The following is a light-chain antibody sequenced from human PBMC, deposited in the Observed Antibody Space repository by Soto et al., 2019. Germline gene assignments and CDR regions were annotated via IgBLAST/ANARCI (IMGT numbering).Light chain of an antibody. V-gene: IGKV3-20*01. CDR1: QSVNSRY. Sequence: EIVLTQSPGTLSLSPGERATLSCRASQSVNSRYLAWYQQKPGQAPSLLISGASSRATGIPDRISGSGSGTDFTLTISRLEPEDFAVYYCQHYGSSPPMYTFGQGTKLEIK. CDR2: GAS. CDR3: QHYGSSPPMYT. J-gene: IGKJ2*01.